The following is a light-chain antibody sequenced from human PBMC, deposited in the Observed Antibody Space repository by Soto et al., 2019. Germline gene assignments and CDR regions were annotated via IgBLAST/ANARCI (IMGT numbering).Light chain of an antibody. CDR3: QSYDSSLSYWV. Sequence: QALVTQPPSVSGAPGQRVTISCTGSSSNIGAGYDVHWYQQLPGTAPKLLVSGNTNRPSGVPDRFSGSKSGTSASLAITGLQAEDEADYYCQSYDSSLSYWVFGGGTKLTVL. CDR1: SSNIGAGYD. V-gene: IGLV1-40*01. J-gene: IGLJ3*02. CDR2: GNT.